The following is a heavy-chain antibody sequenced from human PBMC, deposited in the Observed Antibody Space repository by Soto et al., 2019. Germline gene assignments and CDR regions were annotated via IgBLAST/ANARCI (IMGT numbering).Heavy chain of an antibody. D-gene: IGHD1-26*01. V-gene: IGHV3-23*01. J-gene: IGHJ4*02. CDR2: ISGSGGST. CDR3: AKDGPRVSGSYYPNYFDY. Sequence: GGSLRLSCAASGFTFSSYAMSWVRQAPGKGLEWVSAISGSGGSTYYADSVKGRFTISRDNSKNTLYLQMNSLRAEDTAVYYCAKDGPRVSGSYYPNYFDYWGQGTLVTVSS. CDR1: GFTFSSYA.